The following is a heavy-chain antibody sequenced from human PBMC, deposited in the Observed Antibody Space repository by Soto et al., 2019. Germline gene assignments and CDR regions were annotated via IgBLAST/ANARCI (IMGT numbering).Heavy chain of an antibody. D-gene: IGHD3-9*01. CDR1: GYSFTSYW. V-gene: IGHV5-51*01. CDR3: ARAPPYDRLFYGMDV. CDR2: IYPGDSDT. J-gene: IGHJ6*02. Sequence: PGESLKISCKGSGYSFTSYWIGWVRQMPGKGLEWMEIIYPGDSDTRYSPSFQGQVTISADKSISTAYLQWSSLKASDTAMYYCARAPPYDRLFYGMDVWGQGTTVTVSS.